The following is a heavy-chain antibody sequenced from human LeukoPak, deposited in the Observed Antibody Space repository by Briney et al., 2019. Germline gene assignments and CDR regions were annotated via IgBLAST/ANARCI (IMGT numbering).Heavy chain of an antibody. CDR3: ARRHLGYCSGDSCPLNYYGMDV. V-gene: IGHV4-39*01. D-gene: IGHD2-15*01. J-gene: IGHJ6*02. Sequence: PSETLSLTCTVSGGSISSSNYYWGWIRQPPGKGLEWIGSIYYSGSTYYNPSLKSRVTISVDTSKNQFSLKLSSVTAAETAVYFCARRHLGYCSGDSCPLNYYGMDVWGQGTTVTVSS. CDR2: IYYSGST. CDR1: GGSISSSNYY.